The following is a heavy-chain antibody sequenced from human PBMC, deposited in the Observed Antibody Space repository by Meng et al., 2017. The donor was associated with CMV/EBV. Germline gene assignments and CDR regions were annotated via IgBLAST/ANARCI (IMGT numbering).Heavy chain of an antibody. Sequence: GESLKISCAASGFTFSDYYMSWIRQAPGRGLEWVSYISNSGNTIYYADSVKGRFTISRDNAKSSLYLQMNSLRAEDAAVYYCARDQKGLRLKWAYYYGMDVWGQGTTVTVSS. V-gene: IGHV3-11*01. CDR2: ISNSGNTI. J-gene: IGHJ6*02. CDR1: GFTFSDYY. D-gene: IGHD3-16*01. CDR3: ARDQKGLRLKWAYYYGMDV.